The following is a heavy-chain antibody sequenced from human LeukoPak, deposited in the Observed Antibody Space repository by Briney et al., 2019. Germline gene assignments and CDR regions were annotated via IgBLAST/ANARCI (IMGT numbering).Heavy chain of an antibody. CDR2: VFYNGNT. Sequence: SETLSLTCTVSGDSITNSNYFWGWIRQPPGQGLEWIGEVFYNGNTHYNPSLKSRVIISTDTSKNQFSLTLTAVTASDTAIYYCARQSTIGAAKIDPWGQGSLVAVSS. J-gene: IGHJ5*02. CDR3: ARQSTIGAAKIDP. D-gene: IGHD6-25*01. V-gene: IGHV4-39*01. CDR1: GDSITNSNYF.